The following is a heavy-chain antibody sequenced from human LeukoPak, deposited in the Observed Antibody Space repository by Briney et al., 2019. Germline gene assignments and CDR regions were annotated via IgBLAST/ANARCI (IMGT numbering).Heavy chain of an antibody. V-gene: IGHV4-59*08. D-gene: IGHD1-14*01. Sequence: PSETLSLTRTVSGGSISDYYWSWIRQPPGKGLEWIGYIYYSGNTNYNPSLKSRVTISVDTSKSQFSVKLSSVTAADTAVYYCASHLPGGATTGMNVWGQGTTVTVPS. CDR2: IYYSGNT. J-gene: IGHJ6*02. CDR3: ASHLPGGATTGMNV. CDR1: GGSISDYY.